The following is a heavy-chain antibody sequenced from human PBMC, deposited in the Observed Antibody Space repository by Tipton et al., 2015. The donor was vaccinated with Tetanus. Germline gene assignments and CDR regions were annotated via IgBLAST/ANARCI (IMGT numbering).Heavy chain of an antibody. J-gene: IGHJ4*01. V-gene: IGHV4-39*01. CDR2: IFFSGSA. CDR3: ARISSNWYQVDY. Sequence: TLSLTCTVSGGSIGGSGYYWGWVRPPPGEGLEWIGRIFFSGSAYYNPSLKRRVTILVDTTKNQFSPRRTSVTAADTADYYCARISSNWYQVDYWGHGILVTVSS. D-gene: IGHD6-13*01. CDR1: GGSIGGSGYY.